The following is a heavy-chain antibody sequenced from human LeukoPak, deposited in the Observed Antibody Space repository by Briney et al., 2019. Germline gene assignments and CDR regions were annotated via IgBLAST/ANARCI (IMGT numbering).Heavy chain of an antibody. Sequence: GASVKVSCKASGGTFSTYAISWVRQAPGQGLEWMGGIIVAFGSTNFAQKFQDRVTFTADKSTSTVHMQLSSLTSEDTAVYYCARDSVADVGRGGYFFDSWGPGTLVTVSS. CDR3: ARDSVADVGRGGYFFDS. V-gene: IGHV1-69*06. J-gene: IGHJ4*02. CDR2: IIVAFGST. D-gene: IGHD3-22*01. CDR1: GGTFSTYA.